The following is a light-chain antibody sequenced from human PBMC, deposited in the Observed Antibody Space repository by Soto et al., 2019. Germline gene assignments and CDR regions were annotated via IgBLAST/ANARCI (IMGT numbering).Light chain of an antibody. V-gene: IGKV1-9*01. J-gene: IGKJ1*01. CDR2: DAS. CDR3: LQYNGYYRT. Sequence: DIQLTQSPSFLSASVGDRITITCRASQGISTFLARYQQHPGTAPKRLIYDASNLQSGVPSRLSGSGSGTTFTLTISSLQSDDFATYYCLQYNGYYRTFGQGTKVDIK. CDR1: QGISTF.